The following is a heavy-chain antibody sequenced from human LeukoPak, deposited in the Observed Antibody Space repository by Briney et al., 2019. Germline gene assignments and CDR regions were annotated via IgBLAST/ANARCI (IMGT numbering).Heavy chain of an antibody. J-gene: IGHJ4*02. V-gene: IGHV3-64D*06. CDR2: ISSNGGST. CDR1: GFTFSSYA. CDR3: VKDFHCSSTSCYAGVKYLDY. Sequence: GGSLRLSCSASGFTFSSYAMHRVRQAPGKGLEYVSAISSNGGSTYYADSVKGRFTISRDNSKNTLYLQMSSLRAEDTAVYYCVKDFHCSSTSCYAGVKYLDYWGQGTLVTVSS. D-gene: IGHD2-2*01.